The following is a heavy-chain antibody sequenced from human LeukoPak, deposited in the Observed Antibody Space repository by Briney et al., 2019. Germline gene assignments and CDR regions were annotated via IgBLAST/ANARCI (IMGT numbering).Heavy chain of an antibody. D-gene: IGHD3-3*01. Sequence: ASVKVSCKASGYTFTGYSMHWVRQTPGQGLEWMGWINPYSGGTNYAQYFQGRVTMTRDTSISTAYVELSSLRSDDTAVYYCARESPARYYDFWSGSQYYFDYWGQGTLVTVSS. CDR2: INPYSGGT. J-gene: IGHJ4*02. CDR1: GYTFTGYS. V-gene: IGHV1-2*02. CDR3: ARESPARYYDFWSGSQYYFDY.